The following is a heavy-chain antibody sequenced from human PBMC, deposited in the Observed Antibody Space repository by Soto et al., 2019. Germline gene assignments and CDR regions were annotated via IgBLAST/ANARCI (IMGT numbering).Heavy chain of an antibody. D-gene: IGHD4-17*01. V-gene: IGHV1-46*01. Sequence: QVQLVQSGAEVKKPGASVKISCKASGYTFTSYHMDWVRQAPGQGLEWMGKISSSGDRTWFAQKFRGRVTMTRDTSTSTDYMELSSLRSEDTAVYYCARDGGNYGDDDYWGQGTLVTVSS. CDR3: ARDGGNYGDDDY. CDR1: GYTFTSYH. J-gene: IGHJ4*02. CDR2: ISSSGDRT.